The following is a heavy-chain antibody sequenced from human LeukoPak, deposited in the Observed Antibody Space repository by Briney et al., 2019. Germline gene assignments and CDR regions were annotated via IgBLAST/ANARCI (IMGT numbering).Heavy chain of an antibody. CDR2: IDCSGCT. V-gene: IGHV4-31*03. J-gene: IGHJ5*02. CDR3: ARVVEDIVVVPAAMGNWFDP. D-gene: IGHD2-2*01. Sequence: SQTLSFTATVSAGSISNGGYYWRWPRQHLGKGLERNAYIDCSGCTYYNPSLKSRVTISVDTSKNQFSLKLSSVTAADTAVYYCARVVEDIVVVPAAMGNWFDPWGQGTLVTVSS. CDR1: AGSISNGGYY.